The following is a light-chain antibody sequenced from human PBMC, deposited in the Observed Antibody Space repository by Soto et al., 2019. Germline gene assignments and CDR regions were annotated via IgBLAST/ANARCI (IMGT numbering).Light chain of an antibody. CDR3: QQLNSYPFGYT. V-gene: IGKV1-9*01. CDR2: AAS. J-gene: IGKJ2*01. Sequence: DIQLTQSPSFLSASVGDRVTITCRASQGISSYLAWYQQKPGKAPKLLIYAASTLQSGVPSRFSGSGSGTEFTLTISSLQPEDFATYFCQQLNSYPFGYTFGQGTKLEI. CDR1: QGISSY.